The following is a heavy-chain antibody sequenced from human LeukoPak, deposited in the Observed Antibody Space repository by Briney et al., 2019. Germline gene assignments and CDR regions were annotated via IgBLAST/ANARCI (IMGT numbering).Heavy chain of an antibody. CDR2: MNPNSGNT. CDR1: GYTFTSYD. Sequence: GASVKVSCKASGYTFTSYDINWVRQATGQGLEWMGWMNPNSGNTGYAQKFQGRVTMTRNTSISTAYMELSSLRSEDTAVYYCARARPYSSSWTSSLYYYMDVWGKGTTVTVSS. D-gene: IGHD6-13*01. V-gene: IGHV1-8*01. CDR3: ARARPYSSSWTSSLYYYMDV. J-gene: IGHJ6*03.